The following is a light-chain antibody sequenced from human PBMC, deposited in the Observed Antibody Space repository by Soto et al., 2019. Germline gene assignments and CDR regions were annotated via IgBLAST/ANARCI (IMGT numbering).Light chain of an antibody. CDR2: GAS. CDR3: QQYGSSPGT. Sequence: EIVLTQSPGTLSLSPGERATLSCRASQSVSSSYLAWYQQKPGQAPRLLIYGASSRATGIPDRFSGSGSGTDFTLTISRLKPEAFAVYYCQQYGSSPGTFGQGTKVEIK. V-gene: IGKV3-20*01. CDR1: QSVSSSY. J-gene: IGKJ1*01.